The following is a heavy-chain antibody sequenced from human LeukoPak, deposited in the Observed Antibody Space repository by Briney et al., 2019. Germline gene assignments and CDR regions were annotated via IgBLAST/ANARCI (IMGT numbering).Heavy chain of an antibody. Sequence: PSETLSLTCTVSGGSISSYYWSWIRQPPGKGLEWIGRIYTSGSTNYNPSLKSRVTMSVDTSKNQFSLKLSPVTAADTAVYYCASGNYDFWSGYRPFDYWGQGTLVTVSS. V-gene: IGHV4-4*07. CDR2: IYTSGST. CDR1: GGSISSYY. CDR3: ASGNYDFWSGYRPFDY. J-gene: IGHJ4*02. D-gene: IGHD3-3*01.